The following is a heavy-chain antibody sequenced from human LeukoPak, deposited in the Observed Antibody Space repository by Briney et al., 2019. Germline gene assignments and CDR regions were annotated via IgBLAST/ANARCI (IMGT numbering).Heavy chain of an antibody. CDR2: IRYDGSNK. CDR1: GFTFSSYG. Sequence: GGSLRLSCAASGFTFSSYGMDWVRQAPGKGMEWVAFIRYDGSNKYYADSVKGRFTISRHNSKNTLYLQMNSLRAEDTAVYYCAKGDQWLARAAEYFQHWGQGTLVTVSS. V-gene: IGHV3-30*02. J-gene: IGHJ1*01. D-gene: IGHD6-19*01. CDR3: AKGDQWLARAAEYFQH.